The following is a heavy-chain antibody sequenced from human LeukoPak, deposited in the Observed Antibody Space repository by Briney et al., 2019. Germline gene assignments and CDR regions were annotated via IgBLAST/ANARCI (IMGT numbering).Heavy chain of an antibody. CDR1: GFTFSSYA. CDR2: ISGSGGST. Sequence: GGSLRLSCAASGFTFSSYAMSWVRQAPGKGLEWVSAISGSGGSTYYADSVKGRFTISRVNSKNTLYLQMNSLRAEDTAVYYCAKVCVGYCSSTSCYTSYYYYYMDVWGKGTTVTVSS. CDR3: AKVCVGYCSSTSCYTSYYYYYMDV. V-gene: IGHV3-23*01. D-gene: IGHD2-2*02. J-gene: IGHJ6*03.